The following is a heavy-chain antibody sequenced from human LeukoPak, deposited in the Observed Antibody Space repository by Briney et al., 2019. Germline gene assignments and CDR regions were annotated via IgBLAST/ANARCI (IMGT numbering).Heavy chain of an antibody. CDR1: GYTFTSYG. D-gene: IGHD3-3*01. Sequence: ASVKVSCKASGYTFTSYGISWVRQAPGQGLEWMGWISAYNGNTNYAQKLQGRVTMTTDTSTSTAYMELRSLRSDDTAVYYCARGRKNYDFWSGTIGYYYMDVWGKGTTVTVSS. V-gene: IGHV1-18*01. CDR2: ISAYNGNT. J-gene: IGHJ6*03. CDR3: ARGRKNYDFWSGTIGYYYMDV.